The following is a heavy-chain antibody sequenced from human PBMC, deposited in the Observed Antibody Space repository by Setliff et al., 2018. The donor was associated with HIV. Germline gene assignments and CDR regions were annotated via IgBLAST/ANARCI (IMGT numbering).Heavy chain of an antibody. CDR1: GYTFTSYY. CDR3: ARGARVGANDAFDV. Sequence: GASVKVSCKASGYTFTSYYMHWVRQAPAQGLEWMGIINPSGGSTGYAQKFQGRVTMTRDTSISTAYMELSRLRSDYTAVYYCARGARVGANDAFDVWGQGTMVTVSS. CDR2: INPSGGST. D-gene: IGHD1-26*01. V-gene: IGHV1-46*01. J-gene: IGHJ3*01.